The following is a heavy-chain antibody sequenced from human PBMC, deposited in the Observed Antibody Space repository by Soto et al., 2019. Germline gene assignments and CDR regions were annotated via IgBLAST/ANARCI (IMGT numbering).Heavy chain of an antibody. Sequence: QVQLVQSGAELKRPGASVKVSCKSSGYTCATYGISWVRQAPGQGLEWMGWIAPDNGDTNYEQKLRGRVTLTADTSTNTAYMEVRSLRSDDTAVYFCARLAPCNSVTCYSRPLDYWGQGTLVTVSS. J-gene: IGHJ4*02. CDR3: ARLAPCNSVTCYSRPLDY. D-gene: IGHD2-15*01. V-gene: IGHV1-18*01. CDR2: IAPDNGDT. CDR1: GYTCATYG.